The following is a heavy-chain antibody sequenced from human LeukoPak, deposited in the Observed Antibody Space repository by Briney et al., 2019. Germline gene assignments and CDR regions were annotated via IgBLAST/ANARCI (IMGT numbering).Heavy chain of an antibody. CDR1: GFTFGGYG. Sequence: PGRSLRLSCAGPGFTFGGYGMHWFRQTPGKGLEWVAVIAYDGSRAFYADSVKGRFTISRDNSKNRMSVQMDDLRAEDTAVYYCTRYNNDHFDYWGQGTLVTVSS. J-gene: IGHJ4*02. CDR3: TRYNNDHFDY. CDR2: IAYDGSRA. D-gene: IGHD1-14*01. V-gene: IGHV3-33*01.